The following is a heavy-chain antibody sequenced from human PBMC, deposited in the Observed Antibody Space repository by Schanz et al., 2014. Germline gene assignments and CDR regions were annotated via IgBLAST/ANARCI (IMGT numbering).Heavy chain of an antibody. CDR3: ARDKGGYYPFDY. V-gene: IGHV3-30*03. CDR1: GFTFSNYG. J-gene: IGHJ4*02. Sequence: QVQLVESGGGVVQPGRSLRLSCAASGFTFSNYGMHWVRQAPGKGLEWVAVISYDGSDKFYADSVKGRFTISRDNSNNTLSLQMNSLRNEDTAVYYCARDKGGYYPFDYWGRGTLVTVSS. D-gene: IGHD3-22*01. CDR2: ISYDGSDK.